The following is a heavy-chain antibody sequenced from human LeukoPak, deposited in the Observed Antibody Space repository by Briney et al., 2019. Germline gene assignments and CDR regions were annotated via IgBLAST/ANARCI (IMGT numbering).Heavy chain of an antibody. CDR2: ISYDGSNK. CDR3: ATPQWDYYVSSGYPQIDY. CDR1: GFTFSSYG. V-gene: IGHV3-30*03. J-gene: IGHJ4*02. D-gene: IGHD3-22*01. Sequence: GRSLRLSCAASGFTFSSYGMHWVRQAPGKGLEWVAVISYDGSNKYYADSVKGRFTISRDNSKNTLYLQMNSLRAEDTAVYYCATPQWDYYVSSGYPQIDYWGQGTLVTASS.